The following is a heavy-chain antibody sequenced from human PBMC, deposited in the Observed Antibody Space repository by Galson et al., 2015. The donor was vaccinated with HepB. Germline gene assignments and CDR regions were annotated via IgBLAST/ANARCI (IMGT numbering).Heavy chain of an antibody. CDR1: GYTFTSYA. D-gene: IGHD6-19*01. J-gene: IGHJ4*02. CDR2: INAGNGNT. V-gene: IGHV1-3*01. CDR3: ARDTPSSGWSFDY. Sequence: SVKVSCKASGYTFTSYAMHWVRQAPGQRLEWMGWINAGNGNTKYSQKFQGRVTMTRDTSTSTVYMELSSLRSEDTAVYYCARDTPSSGWSFDYWGQGTLVTVSS.